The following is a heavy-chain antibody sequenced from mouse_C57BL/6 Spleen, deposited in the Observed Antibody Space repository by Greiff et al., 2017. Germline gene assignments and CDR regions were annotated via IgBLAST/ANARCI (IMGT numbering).Heavy chain of an antibody. CDR3: ARDLDGYYGMDY. CDR2: INYDGSST. V-gene: IGHV5-16*01. J-gene: IGHJ4*01. D-gene: IGHD2-3*01. Sequence: DVKLVESEGGLVQPGSSMKLSCTASGFTFSDYYMAWVRQVPEKGLEWVANINYDGSSTYYLDSLKSRFIISRDNAKNILYLQMSSLKSEDTATYYCARDLDGYYGMDYWGQGTSVTVSS. CDR1: GFTFSDYY.